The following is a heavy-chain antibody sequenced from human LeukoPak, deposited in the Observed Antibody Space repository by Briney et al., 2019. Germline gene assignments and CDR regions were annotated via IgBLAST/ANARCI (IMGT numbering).Heavy chain of an antibody. D-gene: IGHD6-13*01. CDR3: AKAGTYDC. CDR2: ISGSGGST. CDR1: GFTFSSYA. V-gene: IGHV3-23*01. Sequence: PGASLRLSCAASGFTFSSYAMSWVRQAPGKGLEWVAGISGSGGSTYYADSVKGRCTISRDNSKNTLCLQMNSLRAEDTAVYYCAKAGTYDCWGQGTLVTVSS. J-gene: IGHJ4*02.